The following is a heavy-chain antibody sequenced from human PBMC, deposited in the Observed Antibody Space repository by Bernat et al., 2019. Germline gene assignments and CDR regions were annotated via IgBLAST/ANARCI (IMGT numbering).Heavy chain of an antibody. Sequence: EVQLVESGGGLIQPGGSQRLSCAASGFTVSSNYMSWVRQAPGKGLEWVSVIYSGGSTYYAASVKGRFTISRDNSKNTLYLQMNSLRAEDTAVYYCARHNYDFWSGYQSFDYWGQGTLVTVSS. J-gene: IGHJ4*02. CDR1: GFTVSSNY. CDR2: IYSGGST. CDR3: ARHNYDFWSGYQSFDY. D-gene: IGHD3-3*01. V-gene: IGHV3-53*01.